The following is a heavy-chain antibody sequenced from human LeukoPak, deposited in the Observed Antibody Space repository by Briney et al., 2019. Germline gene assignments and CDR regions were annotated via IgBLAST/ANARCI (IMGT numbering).Heavy chain of an antibody. CDR1: GFTFSSYS. CDR2: ISSSSSYI. CDR3: ARDQYYDYVWGSYRPGNPFDY. Sequence: PGGSLRLSCAASGFTFSSYSMNWVSQAPGKGLEWVSSISSSSSYIYYADSVKGRFTISRDNAKNSLYLQMNSLRAEDTAVYYCARDQYYDYVWGSYRPGNPFDYWGQGTLVTVSS. V-gene: IGHV3-21*01. J-gene: IGHJ4*02. D-gene: IGHD3-16*02.